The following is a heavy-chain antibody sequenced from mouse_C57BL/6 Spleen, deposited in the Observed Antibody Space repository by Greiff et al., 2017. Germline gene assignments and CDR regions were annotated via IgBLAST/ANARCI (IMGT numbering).Heavy chain of an antibody. CDR2: IMGGGST. V-gene: IGHV2-9*01. CDR3: AEQESGYYGAMDY. CDR1: GFSFTSYG. Sequence: QVQLKESGPGLVAPSPSLSITCTVSGFSFTSYGVDWVRQPPGKGLEWLGVIMGGGSTNYNSALMSRLSISKENSKSQVFLKMNSRQTDDTAMYDCAEQESGYYGAMDYWGQGTSVTASS. J-gene: IGHJ4*01. D-gene: IGHD1-2*01.